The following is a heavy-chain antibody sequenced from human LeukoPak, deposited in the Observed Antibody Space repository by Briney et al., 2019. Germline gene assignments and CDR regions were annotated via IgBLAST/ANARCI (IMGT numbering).Heavy chain of an antibody. CDR3: ARVGLEGPYDILTEGWFDP. D-gene: IGHD3-9*01. Sequence: GGSLSLSCAASGFTFSSYEMNWVRQAPGKGLEWVSYISSSGSTIYYADSVKGRFTISRDNAKNSLYLQMNSLRAEDTAVYYCARVGLEGPYDILTEGWFDPWGQGTLVTVSS. CDR1: GFTFSSYE. J-gene: IGHJ5*02. CDR2: ISSSGSTI. V-gene: IGHV3-48*03.